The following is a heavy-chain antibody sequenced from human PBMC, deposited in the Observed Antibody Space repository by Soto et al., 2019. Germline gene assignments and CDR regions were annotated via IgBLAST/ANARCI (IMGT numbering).Heavy chain of an antibody. CDR1: GYTFTSYD. Sequence: SVKVSCKASGYTFTSYDINWVRQATGQGLEWMGWMNPNSGNTGYAQKFQGRVTMTRNTSISTAYMELSSLRSEDTAVYYCARGFSVINWNTNAFDIWGQGTMVTVSS. D-gene: IGHD1-1*01. CDR2: MNPNSGNT. V-gene: IGHV1-8*01. CDR3: ARGFSVINWNTNAFDI. J-gene: IGHJ3*02.